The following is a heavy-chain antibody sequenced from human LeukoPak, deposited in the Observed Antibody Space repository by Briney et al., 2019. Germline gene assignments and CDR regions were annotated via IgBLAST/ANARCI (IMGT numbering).Heavy chain of an antibody. CDR1: GFTFSSYA. Sequence: GGSLRLSCAASGFTFSSYAMSWVRQAPGKGLQWVSVIYSGGTTYYADSVKGRFTISRDNSKNTLYLQMNSLRAEDTAVYYCARALLVRSGYNYSPNYFDYWGQGTLVTVSS. V-gene: IGHV3-53*01. CDR2: IYSGGTT. J-gene: IGHJ4*02. D-gene: IGHD5-24*01. CDR3: ARALLVRSGYNYSPNYFDY.